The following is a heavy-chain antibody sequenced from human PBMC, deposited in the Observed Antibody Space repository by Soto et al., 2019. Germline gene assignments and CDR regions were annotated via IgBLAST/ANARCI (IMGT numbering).Heavy chain of an antibody. CDR1: WGYFIGFC. J-gene: IGHJ6*02. D-gene: IGHD3-3*01. Sequence: AFVTLRLPWAVLWGYFIGFCGSRIIKPPGKGLEWIGEISHSGSTNYNPSLKSRVTISVDTSKNQFSLKLSSVTAADTAVYYCARGTPITIFGVVNHYYYYGMDVWGQGTTVTVSS. CDR3: ARGTPITIFGVVNHYYYYGMDV. CDR2: ISHSGST. V-gene: IGHV4-34*01.